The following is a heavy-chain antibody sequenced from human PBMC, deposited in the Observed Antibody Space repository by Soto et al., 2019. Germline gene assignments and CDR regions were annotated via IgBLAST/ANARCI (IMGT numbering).Heavy chain of an antibody. CDR3: ARDPSHPYSYGFTDY. Sequence: EVQLVESGGGLVQPGGSLRLSCAASGFTFSSYSMNWVRQAPGKGLEWVSYISSSSSTIYYADSVKGRFTISRDNAKNSLYLQMNSLRAEDTAGYYCARDPSHPYSYGFTDYWGQGTLVTVSS. D-gene: IGHD5-18*01. J-gene: IGHJ4*02. V-gene: IGHV3-48*01. CDR1: GFTFSSYS. CDR2: ISSSSSTI.